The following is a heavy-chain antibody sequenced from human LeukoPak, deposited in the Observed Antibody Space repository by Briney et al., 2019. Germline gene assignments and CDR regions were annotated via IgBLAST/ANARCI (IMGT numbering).Heavy chain of an antibody. CDR3: ATEAIVVVTARDYWYFDL. Sequence: ASVKVSCKASGGTFSSYAISWVRQAPGQGLEWMGRIIPILGISNYAQKFQGRVTITADKSTSTAYMELSSLRSEDTAVYYCATEAIVVVTARDYWYFDLWGRGTLVTVSS. J-gene: IGHJ2*01. V-gene: IGHV1-69*04. D-gene: IGHD2-21*02. CDR2: IIPILGIS. CDR1: GGTFSSYA.